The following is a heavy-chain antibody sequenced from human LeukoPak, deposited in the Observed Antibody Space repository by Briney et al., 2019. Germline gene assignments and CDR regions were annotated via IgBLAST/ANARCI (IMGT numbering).Heavy chain of an antibody. Sequence: PGGSLRLSCAASGFTVSSNYMSWVRRAPGKGLEWVSVIYSGGSTYYADSVKGRFTISRDNSKNTLYLQMNSLRAEDTAVYYCARDRDGGTTDYWGQGTLVTVSS. V-gene: IGHV3-53*01. D-gene: IGHD1-1*01. J-gene: IGHJ4*02. CDR2: IYSGGST. CDR1: GFTVSSNY. CDR3: ARDRDGGTTDY.